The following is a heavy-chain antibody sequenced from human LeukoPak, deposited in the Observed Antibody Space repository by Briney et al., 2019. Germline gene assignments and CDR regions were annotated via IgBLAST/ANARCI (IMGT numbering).Heavy chain of an antibody. D-gene: IGHD3-22*01. CDR2: INHSGST. V-gene: IGHV4-34*01. CDR3: ARFTYYYDSSGYYYSGGFGY. J-gene: IGHJ4*02. CDR1: GGSFSGYY. Sequence: PSETLSLTCAVHGGSFSGYYWSWIRQPPGKGLEWIGEINHSGSTNYNPSLKSRVTISVDTSKNQFSLKLSSVTAADTAVYYCARFTYYYDSSGYYYSGGFGYWDQGTLVTVSS.